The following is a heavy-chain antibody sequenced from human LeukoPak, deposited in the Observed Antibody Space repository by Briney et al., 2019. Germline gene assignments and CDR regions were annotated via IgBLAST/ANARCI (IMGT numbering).Heavy chain of an antibody. CDR1: GFTFKNYA. D-gene: IGHD3-10*01. V-gene: IGHV3-23*01. J-gene: IGHJ4*02. Sequence: GGSLRLSCVASGFTFKNYAMNWVRQAPGKGLEWVSGVSGTGENIYYGDSVKGRFTISRDNSKNTLYLQMNSLRAEDTAVYYCARETYYYGSGSPGYFDYWGQGTLVTVSS. CDR3: ARETYYYGSGSPGYFDY. CDR2: VSGTGENI.